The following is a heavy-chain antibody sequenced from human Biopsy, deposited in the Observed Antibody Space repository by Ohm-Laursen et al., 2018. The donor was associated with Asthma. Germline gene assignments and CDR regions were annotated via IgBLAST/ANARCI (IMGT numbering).Heavy chain of an antibody. J-gene: IGHJ2*01. D-gene: IGHD6-6*01. Sequence: PGTLSLTCIVSGDAMSTSGSYWGWIRQSPGKGLDWIGSIYYSGRTYYNPSLESRVTISADTSKNHFSLKVTSVTAADTAVYYCARAVSSSSYWYFDLWGRGDLVTVSS. CDR1: GDAMSTSGSY. CDR2: IYYSGRT. CDR3: ARAVSSSSYWYFDL. V-gene: IGHV4-39*02.